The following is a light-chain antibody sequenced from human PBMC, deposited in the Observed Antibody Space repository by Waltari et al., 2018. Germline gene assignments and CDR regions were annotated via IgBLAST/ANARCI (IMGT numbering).Light chain of an antibody. V-gene: IGKV1-5*03. CDR1: QSISTW. CDR3: QQYNSYLLT. Sequence: DIQMTQSPSTLSASVGDRVSITCRVSQSISTWLAWYQQKPGKAPKLLIYKASTLETGVPSRFSGSGSGTEFTLTISSLQPNDFATYFCQQYNSYLLTFGGGTKVEIQ. CDR2: KAS. J-gene: IGKJ4*01.